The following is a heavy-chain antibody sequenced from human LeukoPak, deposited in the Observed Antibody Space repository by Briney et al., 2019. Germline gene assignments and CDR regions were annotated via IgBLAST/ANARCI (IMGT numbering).Heavy chain of an antibody. Sequence: ASVKVSCKASGYTFTGYYMQWVRQAPGQGLEWMGRINPNSGGTNYAQKFQGRVTMTRDTSISTAYMELSRLRSDDTAVYYCARGLLSFMRSDYSNYWDNWFDPWGQGTLVTVSS. CDR3: ARGLLSFMRSDYSNYWDNWFDP. CDR2: INPNSGGT. CDR1: GYTFTGYY. D-gene: IGHD4-11*01. J-gene: IGHJ5*02. V-gene: IGHV1-2*06.